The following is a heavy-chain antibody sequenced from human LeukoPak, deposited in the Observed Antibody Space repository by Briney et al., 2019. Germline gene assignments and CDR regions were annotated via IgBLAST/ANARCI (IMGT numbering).Heavy chain of an antibody. Sequence: GSLRLSCAASGFTFSSYAMNWVRQAPGKGLEWVSAISGSGDSTYYADSVKGRFTISRDNAKNSLYLQMNSLRAEDTAVYYCARGHLHYYGSGRPPGWGQGTLVTVSS. J-gene: IGHJ4*02. D-gene: IGHD3-10*01. V-gene: IGHV3-23*01. CDR1: GFTFSSYA. CDR2: ISGSGDST. CDR3: ARGHLHYYGSGRPPG.